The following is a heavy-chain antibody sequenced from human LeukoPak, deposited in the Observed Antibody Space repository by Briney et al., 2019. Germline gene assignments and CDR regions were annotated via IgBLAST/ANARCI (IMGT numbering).Heavy chain of an antibody. CDR2: INHSGST. D-gene: IGHD6-13*01. J-gene: IGHJ5*02. CDR3: ARAIAAAGTSTNWFDP. V-gene: IGHV4-34*01. Sequence: SETLSLTCAVSGGSFSGYYWSLIRQPPGKGLEWIGEINHSGSTNYNPSLKSRVTISVDTSKNQFSLKLSSVTAADTAVYYCARAIAAAGTSTNWFDPWGQGTLVTVSS. CDR1: GGSFSGYY.